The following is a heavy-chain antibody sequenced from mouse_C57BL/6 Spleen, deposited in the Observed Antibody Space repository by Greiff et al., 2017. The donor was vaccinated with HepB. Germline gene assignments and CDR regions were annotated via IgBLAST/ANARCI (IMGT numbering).Heavy chain of an antibody. CDR3: ARCPYSNYKMDY. J-gene: IGHJ4*01. CDR2: ILPGSGST. CDR1: GYTFTGYW. D-gene: IGHD2-5*01. Sequence: QVQLQQSGAELLKPGASVKLSCKATGYTFTGYWIEWVKQRPGHGLEWIGEILPGSGSTNYNEKFKGKATFTADTSSNTAYMQLSSLTTEESAIYYGARCPYSNYKMDYWGQGTSVTVSS. V-gene: IGHV1-9*01.